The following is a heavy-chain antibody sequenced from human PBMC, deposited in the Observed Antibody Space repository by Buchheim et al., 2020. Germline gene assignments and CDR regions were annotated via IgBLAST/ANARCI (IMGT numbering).Heavy chain of an antibody. CDR2: IYGNDDP. Sequence: EEKLVESGGGLVQPGGSLRLSCAASGFSVSSNYMNWVRQPPGEGLEWVSLIYGNDDPKYTDSAKGRFTISRDDSQNIVFLHMNRLRVEDTAVYYCARDTSSPARADWWGRGTL. J-gene: IGHJ4*02. V-gene: IGHV3-66*01. CDR1: GFSVSSNY. CDR3: ARDTSSPARADW. D-gene: IGHD3/OR15-3a*01.